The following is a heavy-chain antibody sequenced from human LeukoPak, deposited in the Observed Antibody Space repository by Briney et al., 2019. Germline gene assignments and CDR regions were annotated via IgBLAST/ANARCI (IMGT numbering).Heavy chain of an antibody. V-gene: IGHV3-30*18. CDR1: GFTFSSYG. Sequence: PGGSLRLSCAASGFTFSSYGMHWVRQAPGKGLEWVAVISYDGSNKYYADSVKGRFTISRDNSKNTLYLQMNSLRAEDTAIYYCAKHRVPGEYYFDYWGQGTLATVSS. CDR2: ISYDGSNK. J-gene: IGHJ4*02. D-gene: IGHD3-10*01. CDR3: AKHRVPGEYYFDY.